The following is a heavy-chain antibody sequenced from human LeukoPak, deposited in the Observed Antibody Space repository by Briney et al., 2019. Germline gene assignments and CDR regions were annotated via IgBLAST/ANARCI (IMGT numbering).Heavy chain of an antibody. D-gene: IGHD3-22*01. CDR2: INPNSGGT. V-gene: IGHV1-2*02. J-gene: IGHJ5*02. CDR1: GHTFTGYY. Sequence: GASVKVSCKASGHTFTGYYMHWVRQAPGQGLEWMGWINPNSGGTNYAQKFQGRATMTRDTSISTAYMELSRLRSDDTAVYYCARDPVYYDSSGFNWFDPWGQGTLVTVSS. CDR3: ARDPVYYDSSGFNWFDP.